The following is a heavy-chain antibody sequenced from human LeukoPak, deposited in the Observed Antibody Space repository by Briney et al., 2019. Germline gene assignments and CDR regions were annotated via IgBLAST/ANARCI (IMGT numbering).Heavy chain of an antibody. V-gene: IGHV1-69*13. CDR1: GYTFTSYG. CDR2: IIPIFGTA. Sequence: SVKVSCKASGYTFTSYGISWVRQAPGQGLVWMGGIIPIFGTANYAQKFKGRITITADESTTTAYMELSSLRSEDTAVYYCARGARYSFEYWGQGTLVTVSS. J-gene: IGHJ4*02. CDR3: ARGARYSFEY. D-gene: IGHD1-14*01.